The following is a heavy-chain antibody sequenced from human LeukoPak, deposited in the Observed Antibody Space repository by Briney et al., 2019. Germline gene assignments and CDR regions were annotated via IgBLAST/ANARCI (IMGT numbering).Heavy chain of an antibody. J-gene: IGHJ3*02. CDR2: INPNSGGT. CDR3: AREREPFSGWYKDDAFDI. D-gene: IGHD6-19*01. V-gene: IGHV1-2*04. CDR1: GYTFASYD. Sequence: ASVKVSCKASGYTFASYDINWVRQATGQGLEWMGWINPNSGGTNYAQKFQGWVTMTRDTSISTAYMELSRLRSDDTAVYYCAREREPFSGWYKDDAFDIWGQGTMVTVSS.